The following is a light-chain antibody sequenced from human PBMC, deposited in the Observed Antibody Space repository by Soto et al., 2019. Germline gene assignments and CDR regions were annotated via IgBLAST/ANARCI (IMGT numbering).Light chain of an antibody. CDR3: SSYTSSSTL. CDR1: STNIGRNS. CDR2: TNN. V-gene: IGLV1-44*01. J-gene: IGLJ1*01. Sequence: QSVLTQPPSASGTPGQRVSISCSGSSTNIGRNSISWYQNLPGTAPKLLIYTNNQRPSGVPARFSGSKSGTSASLAISGLQSEDEADYYCSSYTSSSTLFGTGTKLTVL.